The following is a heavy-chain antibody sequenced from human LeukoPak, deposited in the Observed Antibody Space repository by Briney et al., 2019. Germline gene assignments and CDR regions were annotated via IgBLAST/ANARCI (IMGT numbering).Heavy chain of an antibody. V-gene: IGHV1-69*13. CDR2: IIPIFGTA. D-gene: IGHD3-3*01. Sequence: SVKVSCKASGGTFSSYAISWVRRAPGQGLEWMGGIIPIFGTANYAQKFQGRVTITADESTSTAYMELSSLRSEDTAVYYCARDQDVLRFLEWLPPGYYYGMDVWGQGTTVTVSS. CDR3: ARDQDVLRFLEWLPPGYYYGMDV. CDR1: GGTFSSYA. J-gene: IGHJ6*02.